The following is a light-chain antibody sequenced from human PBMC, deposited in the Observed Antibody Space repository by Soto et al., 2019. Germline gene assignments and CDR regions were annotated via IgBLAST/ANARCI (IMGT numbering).Light chain of an antibody. CDR2: EVN. J-gene: IGLJ1*01. V-gene: IGLV2-23*02. CDR1: SSDVGSYNL. Sequence: SALTKPASVSGSPGQSITISCTGTSSDVGSYNLVSWYQQYPGKAPKLMISEVNKRPSGVSNRFSGSKSGNTASLTISGLQAEDEAEYYCCLYAGSSTYVFGTGTKLTVL. CDR3: CLYAGSSTYV.